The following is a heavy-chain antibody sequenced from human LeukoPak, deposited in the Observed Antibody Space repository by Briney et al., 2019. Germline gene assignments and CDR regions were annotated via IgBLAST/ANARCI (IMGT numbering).Heavy chain of an antibody. D-gene: IGHD4-23*01. CDR2: ISSSSSYI. Sequence: GGSLRLSCTASGFTFSSYSMNWVRQAPGKGLEWVSSISSSSSYIYYADSVKGRFTISRDNAKNSLYLQMNSLRAEDTAVYYCATSLDYGGNSGYYGMDVWGQGTTVTVSS. CDR3: ATSLDYGGNSGYYGMDV. J-gene: IGHJ6*02. V-gene: IGHV3-21*01. CDR1: GFTFSSYS.